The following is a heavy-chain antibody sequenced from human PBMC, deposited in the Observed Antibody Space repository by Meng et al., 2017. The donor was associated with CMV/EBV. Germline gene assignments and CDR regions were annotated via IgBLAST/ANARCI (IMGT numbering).Heavy chain of an antibody. CDR2: INHSGST. CDR3: ARGPTYYYYYGMDV. CDR1: GGSFSGYY. Sequence: SQTLSLTGAVYGGSFSGYYWSWIRQPPGKGLEWIGEINHSGSTNYNPSLKSRVTISVDTSKNQFSLKLSSVTAADTAVYYCARGPTYYYYYGMDVWGQGTTVTVSS. J-gene: IGHJ6*02. V-gene: IGHV4-34*01.